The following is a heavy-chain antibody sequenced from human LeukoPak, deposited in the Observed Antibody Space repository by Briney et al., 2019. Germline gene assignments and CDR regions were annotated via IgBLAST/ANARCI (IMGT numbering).Heavy chain of an antibody. CDR3: ARVRYYDSRGSFDY. D-gene: IGHD3-22*01. CDR1: GGSISSYY. CDR2: IYTSGST. J-gene: IGHJ4*02. V-gene: IGHV4-4*07. Sequence: ASATLSLTCTVSGGSISSYYWSWIRQPAGKGLEWIGRIYTSGSTNYNPSLKSRVTMSVDTSKNQFSLKLSSVTAADTAVYYCARVRYYDSRGSFDYWGQGTLVTVSS.